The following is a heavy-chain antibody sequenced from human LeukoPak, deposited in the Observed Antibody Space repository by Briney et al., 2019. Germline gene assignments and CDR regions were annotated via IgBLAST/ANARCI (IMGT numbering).Heavy chain of an antibody. CDR1: GYRFTSYW. CDR2: IYPGDSDT. CDR3: ASIQDGAEGDNWFDP. J-gene: IGHJ5*02. D-gene: IGHD4/OR15-4a*01. Sequence: GESLKISCKGSGYRFTSYWIGWVRQLPGKGLEWMGIIYPGDSDTRYSPSFQGQVTISADKSISTAYLQWSSLKASDTAMYYCASIQDGAEGDNWFDPWGQGTLVTVSS. V-gene: IGHV5-51*01.